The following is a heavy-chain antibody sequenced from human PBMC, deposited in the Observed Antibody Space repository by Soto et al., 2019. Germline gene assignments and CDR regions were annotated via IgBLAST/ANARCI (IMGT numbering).Heavy chain of an antibody. J-gene: IGHJ2*01. CDR1: GFSLSTSGVA. V-gene: IGHV2-5*02. Sequence: QITLKESGPELVKPTQTLTLTCTFSGFSLSTSGVAVGWIRQPPGKALEWLSLIYWDDDKRYSPSLKSRLTITKDTSKNQVVLTMTNMDPVDTATYYCVHQEWNNINFYFDLWGRGTLVTVSS. CDR2: IYWDDDK. D-gene: IGHD4-4*01. CDR3: VHQEWNNINFYFDL.